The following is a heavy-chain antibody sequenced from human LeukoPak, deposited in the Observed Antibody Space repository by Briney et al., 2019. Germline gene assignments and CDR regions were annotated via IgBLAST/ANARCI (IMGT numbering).Heavy chain of an antibody. D-gene: IGHD6-13*01. Sequence: GGSLRLSCAASGFTVSSNYMSWVRQAPGKGLEWVSFIYRGGSTYYADSVKGRFTISRDNAKNSLYLQMNSLRAEDTAVYYCAGDDAIAAAGTNWFDPWGQGTLVTVSS. V-gene: IGHV3-53*01. CDR2: IYRGGST. J-gene: IGHJ5*02. CDR1: GFTVSSNY. CDR3: AGDDAIAAAGTNWFDP.